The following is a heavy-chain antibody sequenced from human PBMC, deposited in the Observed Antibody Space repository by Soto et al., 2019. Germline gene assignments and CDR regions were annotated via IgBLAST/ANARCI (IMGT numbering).Heavy chain of an antibody. CDR1: GYTFTSYY. CDR3: ARDLTGGYGVTSPEY. V-gene: IGHV1-46*01. J-gene: IGHJ4*02. Sequence: QVQLVQSGAEVKKPGASVKVSCKASGYTFTSYYMHWVRQAPGQGLEWMGIINPSGGSTSYAQKFQGRVTMTRDTSTSTVYMELSSLRSEDTAVYYCARDLTGGYGVTSPEYWGQGTLVTVSS. CDR2: INPSGGST. D-gene: IGHD4-17*01.